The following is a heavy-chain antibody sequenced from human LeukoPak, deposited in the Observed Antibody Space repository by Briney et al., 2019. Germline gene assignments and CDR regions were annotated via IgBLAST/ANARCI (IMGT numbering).Heavy chain of an antibody. CDR2: TYYRSKWYN. CDR3: ARHPRSGGHSYSYYYGMDV. CDR1: GDSVSSNSAA. J-gene: IGHJ6*02. D-gene: IGHD2-15*01. Sequence: SQTLSLTCAISGDSVSSNSAAWNWIRQSPSRGLEWLGRTYYRSKWYNDYAVSVKSRITINPDTSKNQFSLQLNSVTPEDTAVYYCARHPRSGGHSYSYYYGMDVWGQGTTVTVSS. V-gene: IGHV6-1*01.